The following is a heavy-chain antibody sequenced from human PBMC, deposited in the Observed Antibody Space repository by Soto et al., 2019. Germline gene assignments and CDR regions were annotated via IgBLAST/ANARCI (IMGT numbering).Heavy chain of an antibody. D-gene: IGHD2-2*01. J-gene: IGHJ4*02. CDR2: IIPIFGTA. V-gene: IGHV1-69*06. CDR1: GGTFNNYV. Sequence: SVKVSFKASGGTFNNYVINWLRRAPGQGLEWMGGIIPIFGTANYAQKFQGRVTITADKSTSTAYMELNSLRSEDTAVYYCAGRCDSTSCLAHFDYWGQGTLVTVSS. CDR3: AGRCDSTSCLAHFDY.